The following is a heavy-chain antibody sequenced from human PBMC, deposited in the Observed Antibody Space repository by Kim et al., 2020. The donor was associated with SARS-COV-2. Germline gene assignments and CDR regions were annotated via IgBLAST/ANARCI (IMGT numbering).Heavy chain of an antibody. D-gene: IGHD3-10*01. CDR3: ASHFYGSGSYDLGGGMDV. J-gene: IGHJ6*02. Sequence: ASVKVSCKASGYTFTSYYMHWVRQAPGQGLEWMGIINPSGGSTSYAQKFQGRVTMTRDTSTSTVYMELSSLRSEDTAVYYCASHFYGSGSYDLGGGMDVWGQGTTVTVSS. CDR2: INPSGGST. V-gene: IGHV1-46*01. CDR1: GYTFTSYY.